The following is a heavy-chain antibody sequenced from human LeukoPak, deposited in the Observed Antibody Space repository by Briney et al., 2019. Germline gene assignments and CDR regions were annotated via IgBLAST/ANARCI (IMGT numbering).Heavy chain of an antibody. Sequence: SETLSLTCAVYGGSFSDYYWSWIRQPPGKGLEWIGEINHSGSTNYNPSLKSRVTISVDTSKNQFSLKLSSVTAADTAVYYCARRGGVWGKGTTVTISS. V-gene: IGHV4-34*01. CDR3: ARRGGV. D-gene: IGHD6-25*01. J-gene: IGHJ6*04. CDR1: GGSFSDYY. CDR2: INHSGST.